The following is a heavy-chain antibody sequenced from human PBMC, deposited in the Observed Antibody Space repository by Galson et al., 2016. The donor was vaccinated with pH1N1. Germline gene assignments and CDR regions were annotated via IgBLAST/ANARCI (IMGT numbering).Heavy chain of an antibody. Sequence: ETLSLTCIVSGDSMSSYYWSWIRHAPGKGLEYIAYLYYDARIHYNPDYNPSLKSRATIPVDTNKNKFSLKVTSVTTTDTAVYYCVRVTGVREGFGYHYGHDVWGQGTTVTVSS. J-gene: IGHJ6*02. CDR3: VRVTGVREGFGYHYGHDV. D-gene: IGHD2-8*02. V-gene: IGHV4-59*01. CDR1: GDSMSSYY. CDR2: LYYDARIHYNP.